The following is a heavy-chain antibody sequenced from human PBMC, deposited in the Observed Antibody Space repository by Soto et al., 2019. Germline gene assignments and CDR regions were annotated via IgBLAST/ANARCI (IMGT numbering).Heavy chain of an antibody. V-gene: IGHV4-39*01. CDR3: ARLRRGVPFDY. J-gene: IGHJ4*02. D-gene: IGHD2-8*01. Sequence: SETLSLTCAVSSGSISSSNWWSWVRQPPGKGLEWIGSIYYSGSTYYNPSLKSRATISVDTSKNQFSLKLSSVTAADTAVYYCARLRRGVPFDYWGQGTLVTVSS. CDR1: SGSISSSNW. CDR2: IYYSGST.